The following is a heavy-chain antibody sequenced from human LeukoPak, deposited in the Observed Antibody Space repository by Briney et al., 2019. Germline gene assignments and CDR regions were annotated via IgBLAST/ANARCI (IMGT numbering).Heavy chain of an antibody. V-gene: IGHV4-34*01. J-gene: IGHJ6*04. CDR3: AIEHYDILTGYYSPDYYYGMDV. D-gene: IGHD3-9*01. Sequence: SETLSLTCAVYGGSFSGYYWSWIRQPPGKGLEWIGEINHSGSTNYNPSLKNRVTISVDTSKNQFSLKLSSVTAADTAVYYCAIEHYDILTGYYSPDYYYGMDVWGKGTTVTVSS. CDR1: GGSFSGYY. CDR2: INHSGST.